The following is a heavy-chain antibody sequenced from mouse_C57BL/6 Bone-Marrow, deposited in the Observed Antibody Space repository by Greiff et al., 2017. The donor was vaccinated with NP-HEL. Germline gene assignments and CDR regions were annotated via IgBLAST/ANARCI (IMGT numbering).Heavy chain of an antibody. V-gene: IGHV1-69*01. CDR3: ASPYSKEYWYFDV. D-gene: IGHD2-5*01. CDR2: IDPSDSYT. CDR1: GYTFTSYW. J-gene: IGHJ1*03. Sequence: QVHVKQPGAELVMPGASVKLSCKASGYTFTSYWMHWVKQRPGQGLEWIGEIDPSDSYTNYNQKFKGKSTLTVDKSSSTAYMQLSSLTSEDSAVYYCASPYSKEYWYFDVWHRDHGHRLL.